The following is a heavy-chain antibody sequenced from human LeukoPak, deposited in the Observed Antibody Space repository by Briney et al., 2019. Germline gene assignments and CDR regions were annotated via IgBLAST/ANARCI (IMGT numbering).Heavy chain of an antibody. CDR2: ISSNGGST. J-gene: IGHJ4*02. Sequence: SGGSLRLSCAASGFTFSSYAMHWVRQAPGKGLEYVSAISSNGGSTYYADSVKGRFTISRDNTKNTLYLQMSSLRAEDTAVYYCVKVIYGGSYAASSDYWGQGTLVTVSS. CDR1: GFTFSSYA. CDR3: VKVIYGGSYAASSDY. V-gene: IGHV3-64D*06. D-gene: IGHD1-26*01.